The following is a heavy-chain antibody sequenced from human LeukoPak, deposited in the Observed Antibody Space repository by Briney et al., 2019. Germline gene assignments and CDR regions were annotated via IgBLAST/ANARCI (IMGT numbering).Heavy chain of an antibody. V-gene: IGHV1-18*01. Sequence: ASVKVSCKASGYTFTSYGISWVRQAPGQGLEWMGWISAYNGNTNYAQKLRGRVTMTTDTSTSTAYMELRSLRSDDTAVYYCARDLILTGYQAFDYWGQGTLVTVSS. CDR2: ISAYNGNT. CDR3: ARDLILTGYQAFDY. J-gene: IGHJ4*02. D-gene: IGHD3-9*01. CDR1: GYTFTSYG.